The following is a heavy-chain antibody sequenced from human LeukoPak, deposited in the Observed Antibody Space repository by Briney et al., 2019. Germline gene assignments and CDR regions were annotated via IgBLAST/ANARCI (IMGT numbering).Heavy chain of an antibody. CDR2: IYYSGST. J-gene: IGHJ4*02. Sequence: SETLSLTCTVSGGSISSYYWSWIRQPPGKGLEWIGYIYYSGSTNYNPSLKSRVTISVDTSKNQFSLKLSSVTAADTAVYYCARAGYCSGGSCYSVPFFDYWGRGTLVTVSS. CDR1: GGSISSYY. V-gene: IGHV4-59*01. CDR3: ARAGYCSGGSCYSVPFFDY. D-gene: IGHD2-15*01.